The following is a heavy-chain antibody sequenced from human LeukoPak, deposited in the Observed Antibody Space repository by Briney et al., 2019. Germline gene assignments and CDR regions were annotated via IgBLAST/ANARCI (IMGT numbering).Heavy chain of an antibody. D-gene: IGHD3-22*01. V-gene: IGHV4-4*07. CDR1: GGSISSYY. Sequence: SETLSLTCTVSGGSISSYYWSWIRQSAGKGLEWIGRIYTSGSTNYNPSLKSRVTMSVDTSKNQFSLKLSSVTAADTAVYYCARGGYYYDSSSIFDYWGQGTLVTVSS. CDR2: IYTSGST. J-gene: IGHJ4*02. CDR3: ARGGYYYDSSSIFDY.